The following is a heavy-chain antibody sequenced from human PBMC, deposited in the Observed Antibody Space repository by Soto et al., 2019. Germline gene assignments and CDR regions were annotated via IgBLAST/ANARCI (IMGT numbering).Heavy chain of an antibody. CDR2: IYPGDSDT. CDR3: AGQPHTYCSSSGYYYYMDF. V-gene: IGHV5-51*01. J-gene: IGHJ6*03. Sequence: GESLKISCKGSGYSFTSYWIGWVRQMPGKGLEWMGIIYPGDSDTRYSPSFQGQVTISADKSISTAYLQWSSLKASDTAMYYCAGQPHTYCSSSGYYYYMDFWGKGITVTVSS. CDR1: GYSFTSYW. D-gene: IGHD6-6*01.